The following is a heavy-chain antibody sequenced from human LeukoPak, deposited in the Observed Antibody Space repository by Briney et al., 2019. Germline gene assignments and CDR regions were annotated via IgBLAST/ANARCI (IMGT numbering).Heavy chain of an antibody. CDR3: AGYDVMHYYYGMDV. D-gene: IGHD3-16*01. J-gene: IGHJ6*02. CDR1: AGSISSGGYY. V-gene: IGHV4-31*03. Sequence: PSETLSLTCSVAAGSISSGGYYWSWIRQSPGKGLEWIGYINYSGTTYYNPSLDSRVTISIDTSEDHFSLKLSSVTAADTAVYYCAGYDVMHYYYGMDVWGQGTTVTVSS. CDR2: INYSGTT.